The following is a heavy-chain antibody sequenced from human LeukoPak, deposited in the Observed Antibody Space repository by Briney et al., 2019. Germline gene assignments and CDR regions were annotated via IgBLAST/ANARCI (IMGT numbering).Heavy chain of an antibody. J-gene: IGHJ3*02. D-gene: IGHD5-18*01. V-gene: IGHV3-53*05. CDR2: IYAGGTT. CDR1: GFTVSSNY. Sequence: PGGSLRLSCAASGFTVSSNYMSWVRQAPGKGLEWVSVIYAGGTTYYADSVKGRFTISRDNSKNTLYLQMNSLRAEDTAVYYCAREGGYSYGYGGDAFDIWGQGTMVTVSS. CDR3: AREGGYSYGYGGDAFDI.